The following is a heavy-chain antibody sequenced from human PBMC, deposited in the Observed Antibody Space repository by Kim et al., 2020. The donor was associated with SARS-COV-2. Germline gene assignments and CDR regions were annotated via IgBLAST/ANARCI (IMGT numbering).Heavy chain of an antibody. J-gene: IGHJ5*02. Sequence: GESLKISCKGSGYSFTSYWISWVRQMPGKGLEWMGRIDPSDSYTNYSPSFQGHVTISADKSISTAYLQWSSLKASDTAMYYCARHGGGDYGDYWWFDPWGQGTLVTVSS. D-gene: IGHD4-17*01. CDR1: GYSFTSYW. V-gene: IGHV5-10-1*01. CDR3: ARHGGGDYGDYWWFDP. CDR2: IDPSDSYT.